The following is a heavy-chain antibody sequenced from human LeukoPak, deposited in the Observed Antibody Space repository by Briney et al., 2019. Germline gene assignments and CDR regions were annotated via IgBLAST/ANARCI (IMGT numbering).Heavy chain of an antibody. V-gene: IGHV3-30*02. CDR1: LFTFSKHG. Sequence: PGGSLRLSCVSSLFTFSKHGMHWVRQAPGKGLEWVAFIRYDGSNKYYADSVKGRFTISRDNSKNTLYLYMNSLRAEDTAVYYCAKELGVVITTNWFHPWGQGTLVTVSS. CDR3: AKELGVVITTNWFHP. J-gene: IGHJ5*02. D-gene: IGHD3-22*01. CDR2: IRYDGSNK.